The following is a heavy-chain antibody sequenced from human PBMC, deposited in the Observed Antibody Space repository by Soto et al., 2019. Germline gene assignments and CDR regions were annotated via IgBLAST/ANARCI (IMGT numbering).Heavy chain of an antibody. Sequence: SETLSLTCAVYGGSFSDYYWSWIRQSPGKGLEWIGEIKHSGSTNYNPSLKSRVTVSVDTSRNQFSLKVNSVTAADTAVYYCAKAPRPTRAVAVKNYFEYWGQGTLVTVSS. J-gene: IGHJ4*02. CDR3: AKAPRPTRAVAVKNYFEY. CDR1: GGSFSDYY. V-gene: IGHV4-34*01. CDR2: IKHSGST. D-gene: IGHD6-19*01.